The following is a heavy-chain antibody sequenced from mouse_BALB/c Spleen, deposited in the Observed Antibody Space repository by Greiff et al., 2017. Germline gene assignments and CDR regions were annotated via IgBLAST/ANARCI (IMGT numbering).Heavy chain of an antibody. CDR3: ARCDTTGAWFAY. J-gene: IGHJ3*01. V-gene: IGHV1-4*01. CDR2: INPSSGYT. D-gene: IGHD2-12*01. Sequence: VQLQQSGAELARPGASVKMSCKASGYTFTSYTMHWVKQRPGQGLEWIGYINPSSGYTNYNQKFKDKATLTADKSSSTAYMQLSSLTSEDSAVYYCARCDTTGAWFAYWGKGTLVTVSA. CDR1: GYTFTSYT.